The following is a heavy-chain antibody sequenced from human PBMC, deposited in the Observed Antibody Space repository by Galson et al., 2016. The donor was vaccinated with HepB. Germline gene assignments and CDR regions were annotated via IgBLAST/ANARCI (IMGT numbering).Heavy chain of an antibody. Sequence: VKVSCKASGYPFTSYGVSWVRQAPGQGLEWMGWISAYNGNTDYAQSLQGRLTMTTDISTSTAYMELRSLRSDDTAVYFCAREYDFWSGYYIPSFDYWGQGTPVTVSS. D-gene: IGHD3-3*01. V-gene: IGHV1-18*04. CDR3: AREYDFWSGYYIPSFDY. CDR2: ISAYNGNT. J-gene: IGHJ4*02. CDR1: GYPFTSYG.